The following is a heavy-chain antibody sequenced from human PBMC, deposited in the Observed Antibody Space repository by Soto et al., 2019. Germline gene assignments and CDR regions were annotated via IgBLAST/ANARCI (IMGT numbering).Heavy chain of an antibody. CDR3: ARVLSSSGPSYYFDY. V-gene: IGHV4-59*01. CDR1: GGSISSYY. CDR2: IYYSGST. D-gene: IGHD6-19*01. Sequence: QVQLQESGPGLVKPSETLSLTCTVSGGSISSYYWSWIRQPPGKGLEWIGYIYYSGSTNYNPSLKSRVTIPVDTSKNQFSLKLSSVTAADTAVYYCARVLSSSGPSYYFDYWGQGTLVTVSS. J-gene: IGHJ4*02.